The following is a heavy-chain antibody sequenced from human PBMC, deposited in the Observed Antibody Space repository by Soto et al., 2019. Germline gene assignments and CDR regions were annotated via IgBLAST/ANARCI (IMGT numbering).Heavy chain of an antibody. J-gene: IGHJ4*02. D-gene: IGHD6-19*01. CDR1: GFTFRTLA. CDR3: AKDAARTSGWYYFDY. Sequence: GGSLRLSCVASGFTFRTLAMGWVRQAPGKGLEWVSVMSYSGDEIYYADSVKGRLTISRDNSENTLYLQMSSLRAEDTAVYYCAKDAARTSGWYYFDYWGQGTLVPVYS. V-gene: IGHV3-23*01. CDR2: MSYSGDEI.